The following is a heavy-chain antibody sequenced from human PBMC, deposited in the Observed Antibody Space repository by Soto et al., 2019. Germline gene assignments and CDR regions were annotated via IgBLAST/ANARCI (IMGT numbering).Heavy chain of an antibody. J-gene: IGHJ5*02. V-gene: IGHV1-18*01. CDR3: ATLGYCISTSCYKWP. CDR1: GYTFTSYG. CDR2: ISAYNGNT. D-gene: IGHD2-2*02. Sequence: GASVKVSCQASGYTFTSYGISWVRQAPGQGLEWMGWISAYNGNTNYAQKLQGRVTITRDASASTAYMELSSLRSEDTAVYYCATLGYCISTSCYKWPWGQGTLVTVSS.